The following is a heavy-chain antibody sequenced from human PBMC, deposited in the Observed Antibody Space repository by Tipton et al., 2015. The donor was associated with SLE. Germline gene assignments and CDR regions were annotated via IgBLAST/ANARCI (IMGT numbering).Heavy chain of an antibody. CDR2: IHYSGKT. J-gene: IGHJ4*02. D-gene: IGHD6-13*01. CDR3: TGVGSGPGTDY. CDR1: GGSIDYHY. Sequence: TLSLTCTVSGGSIDYHYWSWIRQTPGKGLEYIGFIHYSGKTDSHPSLKSRVTMSVDTSKNQFSLRLSSVTTADTAVYYCTGVGSGPGTDYWGQGTLVTVSS. V-gene: IGHV4-59*11.